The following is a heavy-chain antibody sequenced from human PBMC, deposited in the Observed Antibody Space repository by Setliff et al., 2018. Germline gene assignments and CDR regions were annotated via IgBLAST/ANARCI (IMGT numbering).Heavy chain of an antibody. CDR1: GGSISSGHF. Sequence: PSETLSLTCTVSGGSISSGHFWGWIRQPPGKGLEWVGRVYSSVYSSGITSYNPSLKSRVTISMDTSKNQFSLGLTSVTAADTAVYYCARESAGDESVRHLYYTDVWGRGTTVTVSS. CDR2: VYSSGIT. D-gene: IGHD1-1*01. CDR3: ARESAGDESVRHLYYTDV. V-gene: IGHV4-38-2*02. J-gene: IGHJ6*03.